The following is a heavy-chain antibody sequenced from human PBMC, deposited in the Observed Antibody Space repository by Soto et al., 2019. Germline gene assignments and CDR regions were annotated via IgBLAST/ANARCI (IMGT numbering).Heavy chain of an antibody. Sequence: GGSLRLSCAASGFTFGSYAMNWVRQAPGKGLEWVSSINPSGGGTYYADSVKGRFTISRDNSKNTLYLQMNSLRAEDSAAYSCAARRYSFGYDYWGQGALVTVSS. J-gene: IGHJ4*02. CDR3: AARRYSFGYDY. CDR2: INPSGGGT. CDR1: GFTFGSYA. D-gene: IGHD5-18*01. V-gene: IGHV3-23*01.